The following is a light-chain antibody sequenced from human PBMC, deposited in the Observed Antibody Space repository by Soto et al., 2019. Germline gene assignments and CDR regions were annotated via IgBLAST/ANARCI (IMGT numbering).Light chain of an antibody. CDR3: SSYGGSNNLV. V-gene: IGLV2-14*01. CDR1: SSDVGGYNY. J-gene: IGLJ2*01. Sequence: QSVLTQPASVSGSPGQSITISCTGTSSDVGGYNYVSWYQQHPGKAPKLMIYEVSNRPSGVSNRFSGSKSGNTASLTISGLQAEDEADYYCSSYGGSNNLVFGGGTQLTVL. CDR2: EVS.